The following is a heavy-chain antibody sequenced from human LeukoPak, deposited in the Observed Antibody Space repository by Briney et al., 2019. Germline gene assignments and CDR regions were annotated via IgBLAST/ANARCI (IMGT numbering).Heavy chain of an antibody. D-gene: IGHD3-10*01. CDR2: IRYDGSNK. J-gene: IGHJ6*03. Sequence: PGGSLRLSCAASGFTFSSYGMHWVRQAPGKGLEWVAFIRYDGSNKYYADSVKGRFTISRDNSKNTLYLQMNSLRAEDTAVYYGAKAGRGGAITMVRGVKGDYYYMDVWGKGTTVTISS. CDR3: AKAGRGGAITMVRGVKGDYYYMDV. CDR1: GFTFSSYG. V-gene: IGHV3-30*02.